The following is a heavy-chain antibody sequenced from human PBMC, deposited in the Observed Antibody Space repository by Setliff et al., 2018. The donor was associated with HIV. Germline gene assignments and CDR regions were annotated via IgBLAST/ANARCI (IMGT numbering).Heavy chain of an antibody. CDR2: IKSKSDGETT. J-gene: IGHJ4*02. Sequence: GGSLRLSCAASGFSFSDAWMSWVRQAPGKGLEWVGRIKSKSDGETTDYAAPVKGRFTISRDDSKNTLYLHMNSLKTEDTAIYYCTTDPRDWGQGTLVTVSS. CDR3: TTDPRD. CDR1: GFSFSDAW. V-gene: IGHV3-15*01.